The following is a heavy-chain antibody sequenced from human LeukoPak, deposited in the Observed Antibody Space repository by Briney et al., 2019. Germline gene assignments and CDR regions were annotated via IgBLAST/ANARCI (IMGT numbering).Heavy chain of an antibody. J-gene: IGHJ6*04. CDR2: FGPEDGET. V-gene: IGHV1-24*01. CDR3: ATGLIAAASTGYYYYGMDV. Sequence: ASVKVSCKVSGYTLTELSMHWVRQAPGKGLEWMGSFGPEDGETIYAQKFQGRVTMTEDTSTDTAYMELSSLRSEDTAVYYCATGLIAAASTGYYYYGMDVWGKGTTVTVSS. D-gene: IGHD6-13*01. CDR1: GYTLTELS.